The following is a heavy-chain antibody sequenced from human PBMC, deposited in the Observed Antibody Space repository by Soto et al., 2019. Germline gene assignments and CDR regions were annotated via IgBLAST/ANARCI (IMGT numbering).Heavy chain of an antibody. CDR2: IYYSGST. J-gene: IGHJ4*02. D-gene: IGHD4-17*01. CDR3: AIATVTTSLGFDY. V-gene: IGHV4-31*03. CDR1: GGSISSGGYY. Sequence: SETLSLTCTVSGGSISSGGYYWSWIRQHPGKGPEWIGYIYYSGSTYYNPSLKSRVTISVDTSKNQFSLKLSSVTAADTAVHYCAIATVTTSLGFDYWGQGTLVTVSS.